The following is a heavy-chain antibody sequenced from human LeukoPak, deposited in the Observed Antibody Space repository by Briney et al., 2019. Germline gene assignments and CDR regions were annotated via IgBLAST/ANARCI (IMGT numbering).Heavy chain of an antibody. CDR1: GGSFSGYY. CDR2: INHSGST. J-gene: IGHJ4*02. V-gene: IGHV4-34*01. D-gene: IGHD5-18*01. CDR3: ARGPRGYSYVYYFDY. Sequence: PSETLSLTCAVYGGSFSGYYWSWIRQPPGKGLEWIGEINHSGSTNYNPSIKSRVTISVDTSKNQFSLKLSSVTAADTAVYYCARGPRGYSYVYYFDYWGQGTLVTVSS.